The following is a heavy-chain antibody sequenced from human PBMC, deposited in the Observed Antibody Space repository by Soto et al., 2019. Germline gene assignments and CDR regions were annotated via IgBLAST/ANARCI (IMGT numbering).Heavy chain of an antibody. CDR3: ARDFFSGGTMVRGPMDV. Sequence: GGSLRLSCAASGFTFSSYSMNWVRQAPGKGLEWVSYISSSSSTIYYADSVKGRFTISRDNAKNSLYLQMNSLRAEDTAVYYCARDFFSGGTMVRGPMDVWGKGTTVTVSS. V-gene: IGHV3-48*01. CDR1: GFTFSSYS. D-gene: IGHD3-10*01. J-gene: IGHJ6*03. CDR2: ISSSSSTI.